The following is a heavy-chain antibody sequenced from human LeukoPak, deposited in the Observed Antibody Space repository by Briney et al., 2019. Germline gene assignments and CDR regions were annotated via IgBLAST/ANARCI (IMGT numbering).Heavy chain of an antibody. D-gene: IGHD3-10*01. CDR2: IYYSGST. V-gene: IGHV4-59*01. Sequence: SETLSLTCTVSGGSISSYYWSWIRQPPGKGLEWIGYIYYSGSTNYNPSLKSRVTISVDTSKNQFSLKLSSVTAADTAVYYCARSHRRITMVRGVPFDYWGQGTLVTVSS. J-gene: IGHJ4*02. CDR3: ARSHRRITMVRGVPFDY. CDR1: GGSISSYY.